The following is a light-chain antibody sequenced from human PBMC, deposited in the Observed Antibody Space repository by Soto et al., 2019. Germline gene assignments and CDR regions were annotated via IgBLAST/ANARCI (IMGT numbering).Light chain of an antibody. Sequence: QSVLTQPASVSGSPGQSITISCTGTSSDVGGYNYVSWYQQHPGKAPKPMIYEVSNRPSGVSNRFSGSKSGNTASLTISGLQAEDEADYYCSSYTSTITYVFGSGTKVTLL. CDR3: SSYTSTITYV. CDR1: SSDVGGYNY. V-gene: IGLV2-14*01. CDR2: EVS. J-gene: IGLJ1*01.